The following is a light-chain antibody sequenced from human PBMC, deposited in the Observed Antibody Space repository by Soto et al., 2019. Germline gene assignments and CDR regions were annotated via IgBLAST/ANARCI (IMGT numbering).Light chain of an antibody. CDR3: QQYNGYWT. V-gene: IGKV1-5*03. Sequence: IQMTQSPSTLSASVGDRVTITCRASPSISDSLAWYQQKPGKAPKLLIYEASSLKSGVPSRFSGSRSGTEYTLTISSLQPDDFATYYCQQYNGYWTFGKGTKVYIK. J-gene: IGKJ1*01. CDR1: PSISDS. CDR2: EAS.